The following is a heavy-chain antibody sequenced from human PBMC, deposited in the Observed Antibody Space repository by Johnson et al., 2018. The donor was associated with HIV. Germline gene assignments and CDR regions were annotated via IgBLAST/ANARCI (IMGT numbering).Heavy chain of an antibody. Sequence: VQLVESGGGLVQPGGSLRLSCAASVFTFSSYAMSWVRQAPGKGLEWVSAISGSGGSTYYADSVKGRFTISRDPSKNMLYLQMNSLRAEDTAVYYCARGSIAAAGWGAFDIWGQGTVVTVSS. CDR2: ISGSGGST. J-gene: IGHJ3*02. V-gene: IGHV3-23*04. CDR3: ARGSIAAAGWGAFDI. CDR1: VFTFSSYA. D-gene: IGHD6-13*01.